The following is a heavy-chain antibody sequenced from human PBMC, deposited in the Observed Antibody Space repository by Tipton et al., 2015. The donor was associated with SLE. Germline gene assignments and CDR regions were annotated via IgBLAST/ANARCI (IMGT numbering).Heavy chain of an antibody. Sequence: SLRLSCVVSGFPFNSYVMHWVRQAPGKGLEWVAMIWYDESRENYADSVRGRFTISRDSSNSTLYLQMNSLKAEDTAVYYCARGRLLYYDSSGFLWGQGTTVTVSS. J-gene: IGHJ6*02. CDR1: GFPFNSYV. V-gene: IGHV3-33*01. CDR3: ARGRLLYYDSSGFL. CDR2: IWYDESRE. D-gene: IGHD3-22*01.